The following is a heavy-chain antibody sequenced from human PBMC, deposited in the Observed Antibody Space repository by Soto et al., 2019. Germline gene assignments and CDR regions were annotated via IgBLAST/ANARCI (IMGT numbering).Heavy chain of an antibody. J-gene: IGHJ4*02. CDR2: INSDGSST. Sequence: GSLRLSCAASGFTFSSNWMHWVRQAPGKGLVWVSRINSDGSSTSYADSVKGRFTISRDNTKNTLYLQMNSLRAEDTAVYYCAPGPPYCSVTSCSFDYWGQGTLVTVSS. CDR3: APGPPYCSVTSCSFDY. D-gene: IGHD2-2*01. CDR1: GFTFSSNW. V-gene: IGHV3-74*01.